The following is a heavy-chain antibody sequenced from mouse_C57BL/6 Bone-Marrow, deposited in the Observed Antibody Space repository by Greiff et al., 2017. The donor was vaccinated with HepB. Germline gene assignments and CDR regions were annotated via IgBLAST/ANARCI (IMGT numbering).Heavy chain of an antibody. CDR1: YTFSRRVH. V-gene: IGHV1-87*01. CDR3: SEDFAFYYCGNGNYYDC. Sequence: VQLKQSGPELARPWASVKISCQAFYTFSRRVHFAIMDTTYWMQWVKQRPGQGVEWIGAIYPGNGDTSFIQKFKGKATFTADHSSSTAYMPLSNLTSEDFAFYYCGNGNYYDCWGQGTTLTVAS. CDR2: GQGVEWIG. J-gene: IGHJ2*01. D-gene: IGHD2-1*01.